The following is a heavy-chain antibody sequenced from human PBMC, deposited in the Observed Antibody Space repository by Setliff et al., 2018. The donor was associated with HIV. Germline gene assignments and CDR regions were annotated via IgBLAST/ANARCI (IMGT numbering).Heavy chain of an antibody. J-gene: IGHJ4*02. Sequence: PGGSLRLSCAASGLIFSSYEMNWVRQAPGKGLEWISFIGGHGSIIHHADSVKGRFTISRDNAKNSVYLQMHSLRVEDTAVYYCAAVPWGHSSLIIDHWGQGTPVTVSS. V-gene: IGHV3-48*03. CDR3: AAVPWGHSSLIIDH. CDR2: IGGHGSII. D-gene: IGHD3-16*01. CDR1: GLIFSSYE.